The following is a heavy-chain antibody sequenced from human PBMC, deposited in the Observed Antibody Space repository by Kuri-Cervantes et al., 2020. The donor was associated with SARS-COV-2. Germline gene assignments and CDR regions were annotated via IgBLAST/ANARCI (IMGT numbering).Heavy chain of an antibody. V-gene: IGHV3-30*07. CDR3: ARIDVVVPAAVPQFAY. Sequence: RGSLRLSCAASGFTFSNYAIHWVRQAPGKGLEWVALISYDGNDKNYADSVRGRFTISRDNAKNSVYLQMNSLRAEDTAVYYCARIDVVVPAAVPQFAYWGQGTRVNIAS. CDR1: GFTFSNYA. D-gene: IGHD2-2*01. CDR2: ISYDGNDK. J-gene: IGHJ4*02.